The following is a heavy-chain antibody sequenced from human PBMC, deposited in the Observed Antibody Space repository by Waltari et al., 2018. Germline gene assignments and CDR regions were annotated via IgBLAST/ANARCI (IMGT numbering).Heavy chain of an antibody. J-gene: IGHJ6*02. Sequence: QVQLQESGPGLVKPSETLSLTCTVSGGSISSYYWSWIRQPPGQGLGWIGYIYYSGSTNYNPSLKSRVTISVATSKNQFSLKLSSVTAADTAVYYCARLIAAAGTPPLGYYYYGMDVWGQGTTVTVSS. CDR1: GGSISSYY. CDR2: IYYSGST. D-gene: IGHD6-13*01. CDR3: ARLIAAAGTPPLGYYYYGMDV. V-gene: IGHV4-59*01.